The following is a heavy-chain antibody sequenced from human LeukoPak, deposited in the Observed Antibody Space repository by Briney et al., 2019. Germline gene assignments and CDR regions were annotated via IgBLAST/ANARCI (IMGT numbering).Heavy chain of an antibody. CDR3: ASLETHYGDYEGGL. CDR1: GGSISSGDYY. Sequence: ASETLSLTCIVSGGSISSGDYYWSWIRQPPGKGLEWIGYIYYSGSTYYNPSLKSRVTISVDTSKNQFSMKLSSVTAADTAVYYCASLETHYGDYEGGLWGRGTLVTVSS. D-gene: IGHD4-17*01. V-gene: IGHV4-30-4*01. J-gene: IGHJ2*01. CDR2: IYYSGST.